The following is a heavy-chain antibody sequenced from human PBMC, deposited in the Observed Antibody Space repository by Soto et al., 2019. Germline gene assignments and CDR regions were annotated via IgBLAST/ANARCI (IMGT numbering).Heavy chain of an antibody. Sequence: QPGGSLRLSCAASGFTFSSYAMSWVRQAPGKGLEWVSAISGSGGSTYYADSLKGRFTISRDNSKNTLYLQMNSLRAEDTAVYYCAKRSNYGSGSYDPRPVYFDYWGQGTLVTVSS. CDR1: GFTFSSYA. CDR2: ISGSGGST. CDR3: AKRSNYGSGSYDPRPVYFDY. V-gene: IGHV3-23*01. D-gene: IGHD3-10*01. J-gene: IGHJ4*02.